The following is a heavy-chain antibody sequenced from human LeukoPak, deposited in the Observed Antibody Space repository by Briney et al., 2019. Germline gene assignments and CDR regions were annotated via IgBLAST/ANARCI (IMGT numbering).Heavy chain of an antibody. CDR2: INPNSGGT. D-gene: IGHD1-26*01. CDR3: ARDRGGSYSYFDY. CDR1: GYTFTGYY. Sequence: GASVKVSCKASGYTFTGYYMHWVRQAPGQGLEWMGRINPNSGGTNYAQKFQGRVTMTRDRSISTDYMELSRLRSDDTAVYYCARDRGGSYSYFDYWGQGTLVTVSS. V-gene: IGHV1-2*06. J-gene: IGHJ4*02.